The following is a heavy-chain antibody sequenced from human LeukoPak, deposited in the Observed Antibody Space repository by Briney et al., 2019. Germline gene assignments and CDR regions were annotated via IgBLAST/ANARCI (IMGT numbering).Heavy chain of an antibody. Sequence: GGSLRLSCAASGFTFSSYAMHWVRQAPGKGLEWVAVISYDGSNKYYADSLKGRFTVSRDNAKNSLYLHMNSLRAEDTAIYYCARTYHYDGGGYPIWGQGTMVTVSS. J-gene: IGHJ3*02. CDR1: GFTFSSYA. CDR3: ARTYHYDGGGYPI. D-gene: IGHD3-22*01. V-gene: IGHV3-30-3*01. CDR2: ISYDGSNK.